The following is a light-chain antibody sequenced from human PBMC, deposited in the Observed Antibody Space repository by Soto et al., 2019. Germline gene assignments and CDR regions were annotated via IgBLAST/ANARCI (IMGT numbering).Light chain of an antibody. CDR3: AAWDDSLNGYV. Sequence: QCVLNQPPSVSEAARQRVTISCSGSSSNIGNNAVNWYQQLPGKAPKLLIYYDDLLPSGVSDRFSGSKSGTSASLAISGLQSEDEADYYCAAWDDSLNGYVFGTGTKVTVL. J-gene: IGLJ1*01. CDR2: YDD. CDR1: SSNIGNNA. V-gene: IGLV1-36*01.